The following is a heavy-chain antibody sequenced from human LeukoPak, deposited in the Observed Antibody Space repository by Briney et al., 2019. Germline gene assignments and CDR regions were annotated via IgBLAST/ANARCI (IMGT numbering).Heavy chain of an antibody. CDR2: INSGSTIK. CDR1: GFTFSPYS. Sequence: GSLRLSCVASGFTFSPYSMNWVRQVPGKGLEWVSYINSGSTIKHYADSVWGRFPISRDDAENTLYLNMNSLTAEDTAVYYCTRDADGNFDYWGQGTLVTVSS. J-gene: IGHJ4*02. V-gene: IGHV3-48*04. CDR3: TRDADGNFDY. D-gene: IGHD4-17*01.